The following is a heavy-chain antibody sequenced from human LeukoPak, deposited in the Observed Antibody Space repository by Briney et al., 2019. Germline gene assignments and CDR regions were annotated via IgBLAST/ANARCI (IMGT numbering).Heavy chain of an antibody. J-gene: IGHJ4*02. Sequence: GGSLRLSCATSGFIFSNYAVNWVRQAPGRGLEWVSIISGSGDTTYYADSVKGRFTISRDNSKNTLYLQMNSLRAEDTAVYYCAMYTVYFDYWGQGTLVTVSS. CDR3: AMYTVYFDY. D-gene: IGHD1-1*01. V-gene: IGHV3-23*01. CDR1: GFIFSNYA. CDR2: ISGSGDTT.